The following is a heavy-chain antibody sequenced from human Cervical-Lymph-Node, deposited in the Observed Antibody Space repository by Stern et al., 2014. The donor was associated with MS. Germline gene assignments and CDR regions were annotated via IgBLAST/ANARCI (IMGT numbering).Heavy chain of an antibody. Sequence: EVQLVASGGGLVQPGGSLRLSCAASGFTFSSYWMHWVRQAPGKGLVWVSRIKSDGSSTSYADSVKGRFTISRDNAKNTLYLQMNSLRAEDTAVYYCARDPSYCGGDCYANWFDPWGQGTLVTVSS. CDR2: IKSDGSST. CDR3: ARDPSYCGGDCYANWFDP. J-gene: IGHJ5*02. D-gene: IGHD2-21*02. V-gene: IGHV3-74*01. CDR1: GFTFSSYW.